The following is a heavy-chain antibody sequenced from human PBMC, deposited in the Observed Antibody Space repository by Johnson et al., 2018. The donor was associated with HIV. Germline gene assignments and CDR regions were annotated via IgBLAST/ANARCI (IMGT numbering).Heavy chain of an antibody. D-gene: IGHD6-19*01. J-gene: IGHJ3*02. CDR3: TTFERLDPWLVPPHAFDI. CDR2: GSGGST. V-gene: IGHV3-23*04. Sequence: VQLVESGGGLVQPGGSLRLSCAASGFTFSSYAMSWVRQAPGKGLEWVCGSGGSTYCVDSVKGRFTISRDNSKNTLYLQMNSLKTEDTAVYYCTTFERLDPWLVPPHAFDIWGQGTMVTVSS. CDR1: GFTFSSYA.